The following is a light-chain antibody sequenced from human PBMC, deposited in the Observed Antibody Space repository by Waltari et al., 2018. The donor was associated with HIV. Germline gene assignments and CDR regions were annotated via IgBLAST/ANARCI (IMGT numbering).Light chain of an antibody. Sequence: DVVMTQSPLSLPVTIGQPASITCRSSQSLVSSDGNTYLYWIQQRPGQSPRRLVYHVSNRYSWVPVRFSGSCSGTYFTLKIRMVEAADFRVYYCMQGTHSPSTFVPETKVDI. CDR1: QSLVSSDGNTY. J-gene: IGKJ3*01. V-gene: IGKV2-30*01. CDR2: HVS. CDR3: MQGTHSPST.